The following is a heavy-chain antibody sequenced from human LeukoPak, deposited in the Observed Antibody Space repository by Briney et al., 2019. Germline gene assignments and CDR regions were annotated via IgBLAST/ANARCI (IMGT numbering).Heavy chain of an antibody. CDR1: GFTFSSYA. V-gene: IGHV3-30-3*02. CDR2: ISYDGSNK. J-gene: IGHJ4*02. CDR3: AKSSRYGTGWYGKIDY. D-gene: IGHD6-19*01. Sequence: PGRSLRLSRAASGFTFSSYAMHWVRQAPGKGLEWVAVISYDGSNKYYADSVKGRFTISRDNSKNTLYLQMDSLRADDTAVYYCAKSSRYGTGWYGKIDYWGQGTLVTVSS.